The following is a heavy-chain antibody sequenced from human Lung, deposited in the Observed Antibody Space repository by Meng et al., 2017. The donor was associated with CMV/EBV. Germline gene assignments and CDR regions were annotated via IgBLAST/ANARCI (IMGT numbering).Heavy chain of an antibody. V-gene: IGHV4-4*02. J-gene: IGHJ4*02. Sequence: QGPVHDAVPGLVKPSGTLSLTCAVSGGSISSSNWWSWVRQPPGKGLEWIGEIYHSGSTNYNPSLKSRVTISVDKSKNQFSLKLSSVTAADTAVYYCASFPPPGKQWLVTDYWGQGTLVTVSS. CDR2: IYHSGST. D-gene: IGHD6-19*01. CDR3: ASFPPPGKQWLVTDY. CDR1: GGSISSSNW.